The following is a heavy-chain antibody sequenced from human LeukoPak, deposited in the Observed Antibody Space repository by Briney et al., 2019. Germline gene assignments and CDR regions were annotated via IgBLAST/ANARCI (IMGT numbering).Heavy chain of an antibody. D-gene: IGHD3-10*01. CDR3: ARGPRFGELLWHWFDP. CDR1: GSSISSYY. CDR2: IYYSGST. J-gene: IGHJ5*02. Sequence: PSETLSLTCTVSGSSISSYYWSWIRQPPGKGLEWIAFIYYSGSTYYNPPLKSRVTISEDTSKNQFSLKLRSVTAADTAVYYCARGPRFGELLWHWFDPWGQGALVTVSS. V-gene: IGHV4-59*08.